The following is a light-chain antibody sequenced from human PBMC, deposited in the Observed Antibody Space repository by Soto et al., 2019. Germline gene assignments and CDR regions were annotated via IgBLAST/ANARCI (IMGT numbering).Light chain of an antibody. CDR2: GAS. Sequence: IVLTQYPGTLSFSPGVRATLSCRASQRLSYNYSAWYQHNVGEAPRLVLYGASSRATGIPDRFSGSGSGTDFPVTINRLVPEDFAVYFCQHYANSPYTCGQGTKLEI. V-gene: IGKV3-20*01. CDR3: QHYANSPYT. CDR1: QRLSYNY. J-gene: IGKJ2*01.